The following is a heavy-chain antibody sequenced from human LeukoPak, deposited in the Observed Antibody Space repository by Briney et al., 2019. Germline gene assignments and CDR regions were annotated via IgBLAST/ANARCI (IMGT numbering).Heavy chain of an antibody. CDR3: ARVGGSWELIL. CDR1: GFTLANYC. V-gene: IGHV3-7*01. Sequence: GGSLRLSCAASGFTLANYCMSWVRKAPGKGLEWVANIRQDGSEKFYVDSVKGRFTISRDNDKSSPYLQMNSPRGEDTAGDFCARVGGSWELILWGEGGLVTVS. D-gene: IGHD2-15*01. J-gene: IGHJ4*02. CDR2: IRQDGSEK.